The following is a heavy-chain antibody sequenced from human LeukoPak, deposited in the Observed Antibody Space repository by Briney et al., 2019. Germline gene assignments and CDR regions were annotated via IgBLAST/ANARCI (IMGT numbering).Heavy chain of an antibody. J-gene: IGHJ4*02. CDR3: ARDGLPYCTSTSCYHSDS. D-gene: IGHD2-2*01. Sequence: GSLRLSCGVSGFTFSNYGMHWVRQAPGKGLEWVAVISNDGTNSHYGDSVQGRSTISRDNSNNTLFLQLNNLRPDDTAVYYCARDGLPYCTSTSCYHSDSWGQGTLVTVSS. CDR2: ISNDGTNS. CDR1: GFTFSNYG. V-gene: IGHV3-30-3*01.